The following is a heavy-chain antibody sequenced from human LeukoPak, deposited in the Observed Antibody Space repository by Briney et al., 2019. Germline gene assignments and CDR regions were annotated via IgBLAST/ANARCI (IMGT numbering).Heavy chain of an antibody. J-gene: IGHJ6*03. Sequence: SETLSLTCTVSGDSISSYYWTWIRQPPGEGLEWIGYIYYSGSTSYNPTIKSPVTISIDTSKNQFSLKLSSVTAADTAVYYCARDRGSSSYMDVWGRGTAVTVSS. V-gene: IGHV4-59*01. D-gene: IGHD6-6*01. CDR2: IYYSGST. CDR1: GDSISSYY. CDR3: ARDRGSSSYMDV.